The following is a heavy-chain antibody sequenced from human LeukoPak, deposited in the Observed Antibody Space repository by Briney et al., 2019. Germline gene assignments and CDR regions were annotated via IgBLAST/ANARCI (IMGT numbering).Heavy chain of an antibody. J-gene: IGHJ5*02. CDR2: IYYSGST. Sequence: MPSENLSLTCTVSGGSVSSGSYYWSWIRQPPGKGLEWIGYIYYSGSTNYNPSLKSRVTISVDTSKNQFSLKLSSVTAADTAVYYCARAHSGSYLPPWFDPWGQGTLVTVSS. V-gene: IGHV4-61*01. CDR1: GGSVSSGSYY. CDR3: ARAHSGSYLPPWFDP. D-gene: IGHD1-26*01.